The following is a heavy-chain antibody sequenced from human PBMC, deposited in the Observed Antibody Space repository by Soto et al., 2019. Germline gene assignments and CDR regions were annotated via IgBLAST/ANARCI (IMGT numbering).Heavy chain of an antibody. J-gene: IGHJ4*02. Sequence: SETLSLTCTVSGGSISSGDYYWSWLRQPPGKGLEWIGYIYYSGSTYYNPSLKSRVTISVDTSKNQFSLKLSSVTAADTAVYYCARKATIAARLDSWGQGTLVTAPQ. V-gene: IGHV4-30-4*01. CDR3: ARKATIAARLDS. CDR2: IYYSGST. CDR1: GGSISSGDYY. D-gene: IGHD6-6*01.